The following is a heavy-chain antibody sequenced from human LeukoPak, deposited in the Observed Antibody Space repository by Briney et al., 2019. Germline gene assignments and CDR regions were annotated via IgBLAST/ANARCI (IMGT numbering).Heavy chain of an antibody. CDR3: ARMTGQWLVIAYFDY. Sequence: ASVKVSCKASGYTFTGYYMHWVRQAPGQGLEWMGWINPNSGGTNHAQKFQGRVTMTRDTSISTAYMELSRLRSDDTAVYYCARMTGQWLVIAYFDYWGQGTLVTVSS. CDR2: INPNSGGT. J-gene: IGHJ4*02. CDR1: GYTFTGYY. V-gene: IGHV1-2*02. D-gene: IGHD6-19*01.